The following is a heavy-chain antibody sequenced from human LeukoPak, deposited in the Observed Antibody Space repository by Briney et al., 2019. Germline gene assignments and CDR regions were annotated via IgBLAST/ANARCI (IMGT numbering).Heavy chain of an antibody. J-gene: IGHJ4*02. CDR3: ASNLLSAEPFYFDY. CDR2: ICPGDSDT. CDR1: GYTFPNYW. Sequence: GESLKISCKGSGYTFPNYWIGWVRQMPGKGLEWMGIICPGDSDTRYSPSFQGQVTISADKSINTAYLQWSSLKASDTAMYYCASNLLSAEPFYFDYWGQGALVTVSS. D-gene: IGHD1-14*01. V-gene: IGHV5-51*01.